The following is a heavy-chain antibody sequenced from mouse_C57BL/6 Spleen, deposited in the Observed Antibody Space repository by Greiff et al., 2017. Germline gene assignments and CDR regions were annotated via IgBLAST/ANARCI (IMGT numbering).Heavy chain of an antibody. V-gene: IGHV1-43*01. CDR2: INPSTGGT. D-gene: IGHD2-1*01. Sequence: EVMLVESGPELVKPGASVKISCKASGYSFTGYYMHWVKQSSEKSLEWIGEINPSTGGTSYNQKFKGKATLTVDKSSSTAYMQLKSLTSEDSAVYYCARSEGNYAWFAYWGQGTLVTVSA. CDR1: GYSFTGYY. J-gene: IGHJ3*01. CDR3: ARSEGNYAWFAY.